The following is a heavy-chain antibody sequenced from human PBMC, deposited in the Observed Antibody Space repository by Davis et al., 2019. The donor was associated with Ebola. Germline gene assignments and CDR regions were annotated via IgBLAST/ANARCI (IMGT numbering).Heavy chain of an antibody. J-gene: IGHJ6*02. V-gene: IGHV3-15*01. D-gene: IGHD6-13*01. CDR1: GFTLSKAW. CDR3: VRSSTWYAEYYYTLDV. CDR2: IKSNTDGGTT. Sequence: PGGSLRLSCAASGFTLSKAWMTWVRQAPGKGLEWVGRIKSNTDGGTTDYAAPVKGRFTISRDDSQNTLYLQMNSLKAADTALYYCVRSSTWYAEYYYTLDVWGQGTTVTVSS.